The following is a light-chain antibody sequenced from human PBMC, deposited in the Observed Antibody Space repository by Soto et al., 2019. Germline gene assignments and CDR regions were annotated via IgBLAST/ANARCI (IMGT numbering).Light chain of an antibody. Sequence: QPVLTQSPSASASLGASVKLTCTLSSGHSRSAIAWHQQQPEKGPRYLMKVNSDGSHSKGDGIPDRFSGSSSGAARYLTISSLQSEDEADYYCQTWGTGIRVFGGGTKVTVL. CDR2: VNSDGSH. CDR1: SGHSRSA. CDR3: QTWGTGIRV. J-gene: IGLJ3*02. V-gene: IGLV4-69*01.